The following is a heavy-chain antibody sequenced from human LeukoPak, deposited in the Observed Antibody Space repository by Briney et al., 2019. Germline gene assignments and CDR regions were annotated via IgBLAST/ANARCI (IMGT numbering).Heavy chain of an antibody. CDR2: IYPGDSDI. V-gene: IGHV5-51*01. D-gene: IGHD1-26*01. Sequence: GESQKISCKGSGYSFSNYWIGWVRQMPGKGLEWMGIIYPGDSDIRYSPSFQGQVTISADKSITTAYLQWSGLRASDTAMYYCARQILGAAFDSWGQGTLVTVSS. CDR1: GYSFSNYW. CDR3: ARQILGAAFDS. J-gene: IGHJ4*02.